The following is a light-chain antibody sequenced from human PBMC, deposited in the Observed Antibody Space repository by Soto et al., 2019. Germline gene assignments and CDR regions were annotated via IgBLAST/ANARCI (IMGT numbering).Light chain of an antibody. V-gene: IGKV1-39*01. CDR1: QSISNH. CDR2: AAS. CDR3: QQSYGTPWT. Sequence: IQMTQSQSSLSASVRDRITITCRASQSISNHLNWYQQKPGKGPNLLIYAASSLQRGVPSRFSGSGSGRDFVLTISSLQPEDSATYYCQQSYGTPWTFGQGTKVDIK. J-gene: IGKJ1*01.